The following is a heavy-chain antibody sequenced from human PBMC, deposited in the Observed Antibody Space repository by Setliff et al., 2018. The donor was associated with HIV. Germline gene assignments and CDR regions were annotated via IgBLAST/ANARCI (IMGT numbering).Heavy chain of an antibody. Sequence: GASVKVSCKTSGYTFNSYAISWVRQAPGQGLEWMGWISAYNGNRNYAKKFQGRVTVTKDSSTNTAYMELRSLRSDDTAVYYCGRSETRDSRGLYYWGQGTLVTVSS. J-gene: IGHJ4*02. CDR1: GYTFNSYA. V-gene: IGHV1-18*01. CDR3: GRSETRDSRGLYY. CDR2: ISAYNGNR. D-gene: IGHD3-22*01.